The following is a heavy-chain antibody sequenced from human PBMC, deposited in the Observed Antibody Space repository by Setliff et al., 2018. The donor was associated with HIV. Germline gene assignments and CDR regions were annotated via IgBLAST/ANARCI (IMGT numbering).Heavy chain of an antibody. D-gene: IGHD6-6*01. Sequence: SETLSLTCTVSGDSVTEYYWGWIRQPTGKGLEWIGTIYYSGDTQYNPSFKTRVIMSVDTSKNQFSLRLISVTAADTAVYYCARMEATRPPRGLDYWGPGTLVTVSS. J-gene: IGHJ4*02. V-gene: IGHV4-39*01. CDR2: IYYSGDT. CDR1: GDSVTEYY. CDR3: ARMEATRPPRGLDY.